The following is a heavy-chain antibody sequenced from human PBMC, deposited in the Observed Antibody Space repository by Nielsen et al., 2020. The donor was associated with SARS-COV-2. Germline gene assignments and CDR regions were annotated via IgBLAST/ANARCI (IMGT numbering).Heavy chain of an antibody. CDR3: ARGFRGDYYYYYMDV. V-gene: IGHV3-21*01. CDR2: ISSSSSYI. CDR1: GFTFSSYS. J-gene: IGHJ6*03. Sequence: GESLKISCAASGFTFSSYSMNWVRQAPGKGLEWVSSISSSSSYIYYADSVKGRFTISRDNAKNSLYLQMNSLRAEDTAVYYCARGFRGDYYYYYMDVWGKGTTVTVSS. D-gene: IGHD3-10*01.